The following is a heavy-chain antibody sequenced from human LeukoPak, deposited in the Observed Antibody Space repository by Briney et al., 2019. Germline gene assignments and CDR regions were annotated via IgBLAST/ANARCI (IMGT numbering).Heavy chain of an antibody. J-gene: IGHJ6*03. V-gene: IGHV3-7*01. CDR2: IKQDGSEK. CDR3: ARDLGPGQYYYYYIDV. Sequence: GGSLRLSCAASEFTFSSYWMSWVRQAPGKGLEWVANIKQDGSEKYYVDSVKGRFTISRDNAKNSLYLQMNSLRAEDTAVYYCARDLGPGQYYYYYIDVWGKGTTVTVSS. CDR1: EFTFSSYW.